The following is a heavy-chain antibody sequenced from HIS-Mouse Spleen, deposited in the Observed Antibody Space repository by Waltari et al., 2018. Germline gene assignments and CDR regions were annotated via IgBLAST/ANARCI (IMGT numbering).Heavy chain of an antibody. Sequence: QLQLQESGPGLVKPSETLSRTCPVSGGYISSSSYYWGWIRQPPGKGLEWIGSIYYSGSTYYNPSLKSRVTISVDTSKNQFSLKLSSVTAADTAVYYCARLTAAGTYWGQGTLVTVSS. D-gene: IGHD6-13*01. J-gene: IGHJ4*02. CDR3: ARLTAAGTY. CDR1: GGYISSSSYY. CDR2: IYYSGST. V-gene: IGHV4-39*07.